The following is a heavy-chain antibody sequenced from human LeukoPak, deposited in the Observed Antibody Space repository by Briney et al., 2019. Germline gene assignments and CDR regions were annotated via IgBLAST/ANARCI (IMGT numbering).Heavy chain of an antibody. J-gene: IGHJ4*02. D-gene: IGHD6-6*01. CDR3: ARSGSSIAARRAKRYYFDY. Sequence: SETLSLTCTVSGGSISSSSYYWGWIRQPPGKGLEWIGSIYYSGSTNYNPSLKSRVTISVDTSKNQFSLKLSSVTAADTAVYYCARSGSSIAARRAKRYYFDYWGQGTLVTVSS. CDR1: GGSISSSSYY. CDR2: IYYSGST. V-gene: IGHV4-39*07.